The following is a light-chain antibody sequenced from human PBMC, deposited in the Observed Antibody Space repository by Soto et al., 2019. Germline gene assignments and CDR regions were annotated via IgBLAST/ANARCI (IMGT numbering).Light chain of an antibody. CDR3: MQALQTPTT. CDR1: QSLLHSNGNNY. V-gene: IGKV2-28*01. CDR2: LGS. Sequence: EIVMTQSPLSLPVTPGEPASISCRSSQSLLHSNGNNYLDWYLQKPGQYPQLVIYLGSNRPSGVTDRFTGRGSGTDFTLKISRVGAEDVGGYYGMQALQTPTTFGQGTKLEIK. J-gene: IGKJ2*01.